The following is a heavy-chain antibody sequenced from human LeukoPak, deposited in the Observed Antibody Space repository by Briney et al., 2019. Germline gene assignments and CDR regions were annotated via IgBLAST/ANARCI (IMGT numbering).Heavy chain of an antibody. CDR1: GGSISSSNW. D-gene: IGHD6-13*01. V-gene: IGHV4-4*02. CDR2: IYHSGST. Sequence: PSETLSLTCAVSGGSISSSNWWSWVRQPPGKGLEWIGEIYHSGSTNYNPSLKSRVTISVDKSKNQFSLKLSSVTAADTAVNYCAVPLGAAGRIIFAFDIWGQGTMVTVSS. CDR3: AVPLGAAGRIIFAFDI. J-gene: IGHJ3*02.